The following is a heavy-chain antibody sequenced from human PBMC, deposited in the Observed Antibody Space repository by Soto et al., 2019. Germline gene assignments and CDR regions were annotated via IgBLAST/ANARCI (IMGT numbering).Heavy chain of an antibody. J-gene: IGHJ4*02. Sequence: SETLSLTCTVSGGSISSGDYYWSWIRQPPGKGLEWIGYIYYSGSTYYNPSLKSRVTISVDTSKNQFSLKLSSVTAADTAVYYCARSPEATVTAFDYWGQGTLVTVSS. D-gene: IGHD4-17*01. CDR1: GGSISSGDYY. CDR2: IYYSGST. V-gene: IGHV4-30-4*01. CDR3: ARSPEATVTAFDY.